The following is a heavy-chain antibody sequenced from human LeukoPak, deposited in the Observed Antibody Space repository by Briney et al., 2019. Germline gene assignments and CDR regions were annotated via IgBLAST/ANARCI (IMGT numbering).Heavy chain of an antibody. D-gene: IGHD3-9*01. CDR2: IYPGDSDT. J-gene: IGHJ4*02. Sequence: GESLKISCKGSGYSFTSYWIGWVRQLPGKGLEWMGIIYPGDSDTRYSPSFQGQVTISADKSISTAYLQWSSLKASDTAMYYCATDYDILTGYFSGAFDYWGQGTLVTVSS. CDR1: GYSFTSYW. V-gene: IGHV5-51*01. CDR3: ATDYDILTGYFSGAFDY.